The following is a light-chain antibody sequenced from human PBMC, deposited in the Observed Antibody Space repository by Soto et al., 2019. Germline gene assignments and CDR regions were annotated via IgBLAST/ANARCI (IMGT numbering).Light chain of an antibody. CDR2: AAS. CDR1: QSISNY. CDR3: QQSDNAPRT. V-gene: IGKV1-39*01. J-gene: IGKJ1*01. Sequence: DIPMTQSPYSLSASVGDRVTITCRASQSISNYLTWYQQKPGKAPRLLIHAASSLQSGVPSRFSGSGSGTDFTLTISSLQPEDFAIYYCQQSDNAPRTFGPGTKVEIK.